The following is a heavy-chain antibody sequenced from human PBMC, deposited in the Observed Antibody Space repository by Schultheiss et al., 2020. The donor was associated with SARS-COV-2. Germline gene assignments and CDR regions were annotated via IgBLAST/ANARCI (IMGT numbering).Heavy chain of an antibody. CDR1: GFTFSSYW. V-gene: IGHV3-66*01. D-gene: IGHD3-10*01. Sequence: GGSLRLSCAASGFTFSSYWMSWVRQAPGKGLEWVSVIYSGGSTYYADSVKGRFTISRDNSKNTLYLQMNSLRAEDTAVYYCARDGSGSYYRFWDYYYSMDVWGQGTTVTVSS. CDR2: IYSGGST. CDR3: ARDGSGSYYRFWDYYYSMDV. J-gene: IGHJ6*02.